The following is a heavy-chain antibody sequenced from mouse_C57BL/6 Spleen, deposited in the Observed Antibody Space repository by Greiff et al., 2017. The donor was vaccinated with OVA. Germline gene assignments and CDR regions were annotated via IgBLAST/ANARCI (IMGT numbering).Heavy chain of an antibody. J-gene: IGHJ4*01. CDR3: TRFYDGYYNAMDY. V-gene: IGHV5-9-1*02. D-gene: IGHD2-3*01. Sequence: EVQGVESGEGLVKPGGSLKLSCAASGFTFSSYAMSWVRQTPEKRLEWVAYISSGGDYIYYADTVKGRFTISRDNARNTLYLQMSSLKSEDTAMYYCTRFYDGYYNAMDYWGQGTSVTVSS. CDR2: ISSGGDYI. CDR1: GFTFSSYA.